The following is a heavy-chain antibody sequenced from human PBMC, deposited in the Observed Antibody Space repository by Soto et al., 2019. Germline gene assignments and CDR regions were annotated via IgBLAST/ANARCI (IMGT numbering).Heavy chain of an antibody. CDR1: GGSISSGDYY. CDR2: IYYSAST. J-gene: IGHJ4*02. D-gene: IGHD3-22*01. V-gene: IGHV4-30-4*01. Sequence: SETLSLTCTVSGGSISSGDYYWSWIRQPPGKGLEWIGYIYYSASTYYNPSLKSRVTISVDTSKNQFSLKLNSVTAADTAVYYFARVRYYDSSGYSPHFDYWGQGTLVTVSS. CDR3: ARVRYYDSSGYSPHFDY.